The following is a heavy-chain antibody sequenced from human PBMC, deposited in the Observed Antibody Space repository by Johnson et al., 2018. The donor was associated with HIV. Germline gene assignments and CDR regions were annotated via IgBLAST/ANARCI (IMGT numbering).Heavy chain of an antibody. V-gene: IGHV3-30-3*01. CDR2: ISYDGSNK. Sequence: QMQLVESGGGVVQPGRSLRLSCSASGFTFSSYAMPWVRQAPGKGLEWVAVISYDGSNKYYADSVKGRFTISRDNSKNTLYLQMNSLRDEDTAVFYCARACRDGYTCDVYDIWGQGTMVTVSS. CDR1: GFTFSSYA. D-gene: IGHD5-24*01. CDR3: ARACRDGYTCDVYDI. J-gene: IGHJ3*02.